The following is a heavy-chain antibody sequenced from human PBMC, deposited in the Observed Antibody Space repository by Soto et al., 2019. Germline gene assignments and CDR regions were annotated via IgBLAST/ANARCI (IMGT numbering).Heavy chain of an antibody. CDR2: IIPITGTA. Sequence: QVQLVQSGAEVKKPGSSEKVSCKASGGTFGSYAISWVRQAPGQGPEWMGGIIPITGTANYAQKIQGRVTITADESTSTASMQLSSLRSEDTAVYYCARSQGSSTSLEIYYYYYYGLDVWGQGTTVTVSS. CDR3: ARSQGSSTSLEIYYYYYYGLDV. CDR1: GGTFGSYA. J-gene: IGHJ6*02. V-gene: IGHV1-69*01. D-gene: IGHD2-2*01.